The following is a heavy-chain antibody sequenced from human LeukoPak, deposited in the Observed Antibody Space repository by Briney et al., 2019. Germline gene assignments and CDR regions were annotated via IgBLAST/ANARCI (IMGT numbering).Heavy chain of an antibody. CDR1: GFTVSTNS. CDR3: ARRAGAYSHPYDY. D-gene: IGHD4/OR15-4a*01. Sequence: GGSLRLSCTVSGFTVSTNSMSWVRQAPGKGLEWVSFIYSDNTHYSDSVKGRFTISRDNSKNTLYLQMNSLRAEDTAVYCCARRAGAYSHPYDYWGQGTLVTVSS. V-gene: IGHV3-53*01. J-gene: IGHJ4*02. CDR2: IYSDNT.